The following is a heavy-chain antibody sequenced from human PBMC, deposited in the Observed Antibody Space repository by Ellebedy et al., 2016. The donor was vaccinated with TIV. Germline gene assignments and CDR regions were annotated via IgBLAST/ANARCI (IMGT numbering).Heavy chain of an antibody. CDR2: IYHSGST. Sequence: SETLSLTCTVSGDSMSRSSYYWAWIRQPPGKGLEWIGSIYHSGSTYYNPSLKSRVTISVDTSKNQFSLRLSSVTAADTAVYYCARWFGELLYVRWFDPWGQGTLVTVSS. V-gene: IGHV4-39*01. D-gene: IGHD3-10*01. J-gene: IGHJ5*02. CDR1: GDSMSRSSYY. CDR3: ARWFGELLYVRWFDP.